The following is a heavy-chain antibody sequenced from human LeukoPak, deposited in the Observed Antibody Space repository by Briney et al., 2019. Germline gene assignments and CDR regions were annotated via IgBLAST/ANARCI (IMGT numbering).Heavy chain of an antibody. CDR1: GCTFIGYY. V-gene: IGHV1-2*02. CDR2: INPNGGWT. J-gene: IGHJ4*02. D-gene: IGHD1-26*01. Sequence: GASVKVTCKACGCTFIGYYMHGVGQPPGQGGEGMGWINPNGGWTNYSRKFPGRATMTRATSISTAYTQLTRLRSADTAVYSCARDPRYSGLAWDYWGQGTLVTASP. CDR3: ARDPRYSGLAWDY.